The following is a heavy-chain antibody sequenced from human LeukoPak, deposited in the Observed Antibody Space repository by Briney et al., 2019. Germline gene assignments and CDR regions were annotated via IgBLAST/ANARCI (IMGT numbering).Heavy chain of an antibody. Sequence: GESLKISCKGSGYSFTSYWIGWVRQMPGKGLEWMGIIYPGDSDTRHSPSFQGQVTISADKSISTAYLQWSSLKASDTAMYYCARGVESITGTIAYHYYYGMDVWGQGTTVTVSS. CDR2: IYPGDSDT. V-gene: IGHV5-51*01. D-gene: IGHD1/OR15-1a*01. CDR1: GYSFTSYW. J-gene: IGHJ6*02. CDR3: ARGVESITGTIAYHYYYGMDV.